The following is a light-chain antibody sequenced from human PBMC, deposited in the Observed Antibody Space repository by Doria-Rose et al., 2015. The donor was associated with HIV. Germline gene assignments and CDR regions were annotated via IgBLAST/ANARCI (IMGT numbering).Light chain of an antibody. CDR1: QSFSSTY. CDR3: YQYGTSWT. J-gene: IGKJ1*01. Sequence: TQSPGTLSLSPGERATLSCRASQSFSSTYLAWYQQKPGQAPSLLIYDGSTRATGIPDRFSASESGTDFTLTINRLEPEDFALYYCYQYGTSWTFGQGTKVEI. V-gene: IGKV3-20*01. CDR2: DGS.